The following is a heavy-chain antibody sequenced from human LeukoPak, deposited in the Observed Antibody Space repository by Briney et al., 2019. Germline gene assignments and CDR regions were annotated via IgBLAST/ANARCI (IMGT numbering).Heavy chain of an antibody. CDR2: ISGSGGST. CDR1: GFTFSSYA. D-gene: IGHD2/OR15-2a*01. CDR3: AKFTLSVTEYFQH. J-gene: IGHJ1*01. Sequence: GGSLTLSCAASGFTFSSYAMSGVRQAPGKGLEWVSAISGSGGSTYYADSVKGRFTISRDNSKNTLYLQMNSLRAEDTAVYYCAKFTLSVTEYFQHRGQGTLVTVSS. V-gene: IGHV3-23*01.